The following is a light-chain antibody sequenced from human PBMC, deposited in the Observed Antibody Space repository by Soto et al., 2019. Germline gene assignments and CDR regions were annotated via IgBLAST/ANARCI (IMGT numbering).Light chain of an antibody. Sequence: QPVLTQSPFASASLGASVKLTCTLSSGHSNYAIAWHQQQPEKGPRYLMKVNSDGSHRKGDGIPDRFSGSSSGAQRYLTISSLQSEDEADYYCQTWGTGIRVFGTGTKLTVL. CDR3: QTWGTGIRV. J-gene: IGLJ1*01. CDR2: VNSDGSH. CDR1: SGHSNYA. V-gene: IGLV4-69*01.